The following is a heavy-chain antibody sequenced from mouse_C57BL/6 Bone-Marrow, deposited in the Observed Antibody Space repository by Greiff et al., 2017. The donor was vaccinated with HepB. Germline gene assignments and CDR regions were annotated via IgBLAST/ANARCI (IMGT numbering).Heavy chain of an antibody. D-gene: IGHD2-4*01. CDR3: ARRYYDNYYAMDY. V-gene: IGHV5-4*03. CDR2: ISDGGSYT. CDR1: GFTFSSYA. Sequence: EVKLVESGGGLVKPGGSLKLSCAASGFTFSSYAMSWVRQTPEKRLEWVATISDGGSYTYYPDNVKGRFTISRDNAKNNLYLQMSHLKSEDTAMYYCARRYYDNYYAMDYWGQGTSVTVSS. J-gene: IGHJ4*01.